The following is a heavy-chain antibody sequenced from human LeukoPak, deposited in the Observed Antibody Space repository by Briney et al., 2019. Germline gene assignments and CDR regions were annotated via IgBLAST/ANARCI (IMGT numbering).Heavy chain of an antibody. Sequence: GGSLRLSCAASGFSFTIYSMNWVRQAPGKGLEWVSFISDSGRATYYADSVKGRFTISRGTATNSLYLQMNSLRAEDTAVYYCGRDRRQIYYGVDVWGQGTTVTVSS. J-gene: IGHJ6*02. CDR2: ISDSGRAT. CDR1: GFSFTIYS. CDR3: GRDRRQIYYGVDV. V-gene: IGHV3-48*01.